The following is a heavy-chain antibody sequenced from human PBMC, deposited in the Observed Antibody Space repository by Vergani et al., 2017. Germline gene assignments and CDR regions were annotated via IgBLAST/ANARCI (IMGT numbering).Heavy chain of an antibody. CDR3: ARTIKRIFSIAARPVGAFDI. Sequence: QVQLQESGPGLVKPSQTLSLTCTVSGGSISSGSYYWSWIRQPAGKGLEWIGRIYTSGSTYYNPSLKSRVTISVDTSKNQFSLKLSSVTAADTAVYYWARTIKRIFSIAARPVGAFDIWGQGTMVTVSS. D-gene: IGHD6-6*01. V-gene: IGHV4-61*02. J-gene: IGHJ3*02. CDR1: GGSISSGSYY. CDR2: IYTSGST.